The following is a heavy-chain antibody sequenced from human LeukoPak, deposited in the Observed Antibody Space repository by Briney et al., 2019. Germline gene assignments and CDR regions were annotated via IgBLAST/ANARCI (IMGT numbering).Heavy chain of an antibody. V-gene: IGHV3-15*01. J-gene: IGHJ6*03. D-gene: IGHD6-13*01. Sequence: PGESLRLSCAASGFSVADDYMSWVRQAPGKGPECVGRIKSKTFGGIIDFVAAVKGRFAISRDDSKNTLYLQMNSLETADTAVYYCTLNRGIAGPNFYMDVWGKGITFTVSS. CDR1: GFSVADDY. CDR2: IKSKTFGGII. CDR3: TLNRGIAGPNFYMDV.